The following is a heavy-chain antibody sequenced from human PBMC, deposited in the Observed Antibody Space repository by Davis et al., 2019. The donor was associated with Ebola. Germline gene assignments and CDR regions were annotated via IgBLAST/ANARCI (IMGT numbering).Heavy chain of an antibody. CDR1: GGSISSGGYY. J-gene: IGHJ5*02. Sequence: PSETLSLTCTVSGGSISSGGYYWSWIRQHPGKGLEWIGYMYYNGSTYYNPSLKSRVTISVDTSMNQLSLKLSSVTAADTAMYYCARDGYYYGSRRWFDPWGQGTLVTVSS. CDR3: ARDGYYYGSRRWFDP. CDR2: MYYNGST. V-gene: IGHV4-31*03. D-gene: IGHD3-10*01.